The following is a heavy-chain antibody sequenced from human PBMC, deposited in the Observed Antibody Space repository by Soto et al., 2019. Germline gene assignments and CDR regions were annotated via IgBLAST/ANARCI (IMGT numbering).Heavy chain of an antibody. D-gene: IGHD2-21*02. J-gene: IGHJ4*02. CDR3: ASGRAYCGGDCYFSPFDY. CDR2: INPNSGAT. CDR1: GYTFIGYY. Sequence: GASVKVSCKTSGYTFIGYYIHWVRQAPGQGLEWMGWINPNSGATNYAQKFQGRVTMTRDTSITTAYMELSRLTSDDTAVYYCASGRAYCGGDCYFSPFDYWGQGTQVTVSS. V-gene: IGHV1-2*02.